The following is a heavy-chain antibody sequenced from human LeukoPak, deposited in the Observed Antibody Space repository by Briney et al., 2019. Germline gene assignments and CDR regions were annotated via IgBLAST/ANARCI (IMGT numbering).Heavy chain of an antibody. Sequence: GGSLRISCAASGFTFSSYWMSWVRQAPGKGLEWVANIKQDGSEKYYVDSVKGRFTISRDNAKNSLYLQMNSLRAEDTAVYYCARDSEGLLRGAYFDYWGQGTLVTVSS. J-gene: IGHJ4*02. D-gene: IGHD3-3*01. CDR1: GFTFSSYW. CDR3: ARDSEGLLRGAYFDY. V-gene: IGHV3-7*01. CDR2: IKQDGSEK.